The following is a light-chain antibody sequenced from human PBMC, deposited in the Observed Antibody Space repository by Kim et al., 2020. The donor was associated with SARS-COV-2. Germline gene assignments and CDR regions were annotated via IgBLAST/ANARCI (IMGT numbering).Light chain of an antibody. CDR2: GAS. V-gene: IGKV3-20*01. Sequence: EIVLTQSPGTLSLSPGERATLSCRASQSVSSYYLAWYQQKPGQAPRLLIYGASSRATGIPDRFSGSGSGTDFTLTISRLEPEDFAVYYCQQYGSSPMYTFGQGTNLEI. J-gene: IGKJ2*01. CDR3: QQYGSSPMYT. CDR1: QSVSSYY.